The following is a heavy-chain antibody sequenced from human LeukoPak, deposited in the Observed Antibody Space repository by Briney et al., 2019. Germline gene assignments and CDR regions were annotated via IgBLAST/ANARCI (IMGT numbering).Heavy chain of an antibody. CDR1: GFTFSSYA. D-gene: IGHD2-15*01. Sequence: PGGSLRLSCAASGFTFSSYAMSWVRQAPGKGLEWVSAISGSGGSTYYADSVKGRFTISRDNSKNTLYLQMNSLRAEDTAVYYCAEGRYWRGGSGPNGGGVYWGQGTLVTVSS. CDR3: AEGRYWRGGSGPNGGGVY. V-gene: IGHV3-23*01. CDR2: ISGSGGST. J-gene: IGHJ4*02.